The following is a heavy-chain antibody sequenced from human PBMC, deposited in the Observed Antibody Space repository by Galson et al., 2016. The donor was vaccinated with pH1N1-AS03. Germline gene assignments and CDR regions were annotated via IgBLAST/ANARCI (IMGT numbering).Heavy chain of an antibody. J-gene: IGHJ4*02. CDR2: IYGGGDT. D-gene: IGHD3-16*01. V-gene: IGHV3-53*01. CDR3: AREPWGSTQGEY. CDR1: GFTFSSYA. Sequence: SLRLSCAASGFTFSSYAIHWVRQAPGKGLEWVSVIYGGGDTFYADSVKGRFTISRDNSKNPVYLQMNSLRVEDTAVYYCAREPWGSTQGEYWGQGTLVTVSS.